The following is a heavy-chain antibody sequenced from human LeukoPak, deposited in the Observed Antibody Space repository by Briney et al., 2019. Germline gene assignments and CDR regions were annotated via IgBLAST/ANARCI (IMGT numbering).Heavy chain of an antibody. J-gene: IGHJ4*02. D-gene: IGHD2-21*02. CDR3: AKDSLYCGGDCYLGTKHDRSFDY. Sequence: PGGSLRLSCAASGFTFSSYAMSWVRQAPGKGLEWVSAISGSGGSTYYADSVKGRFTISRDNSKNTLYLQMNSLRAEDTAVYYCAKDSLYCGGDCYLGTKHDRSFDYWDQGTLVTVSS. V-gene: IGHV3-23*01. CDR1: GFTFSSYA. CDR2: ISGSGGST.